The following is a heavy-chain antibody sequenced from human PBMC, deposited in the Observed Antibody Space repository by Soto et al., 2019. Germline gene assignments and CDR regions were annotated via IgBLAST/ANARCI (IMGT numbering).Heavy chain of an antibody. J-gene: IGHJ4*02. CDR1: GFTSSSYE. CDR3: AREAYCSGGTCSDHFDY. CDR2: ISSGGGTI. Sequence: LRLSCAASGFTSSSYELNWVRQAPGRGLEWVSYISSGGGTIYYADSVKGRFTISRDNAKNSLYLQMNSLRAEDTAVYYCAREAYCSGGTCSDHFDYWGQGTLVTVSS. V-gene: IGHV3-48*03. D-gene: IGHD2-15*01.